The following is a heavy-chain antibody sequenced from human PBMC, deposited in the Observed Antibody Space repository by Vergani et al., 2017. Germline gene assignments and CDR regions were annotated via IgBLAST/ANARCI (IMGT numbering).Heavy chain of an antibody. CDR3: ARGGGRMYDFWGDPFDD. J-gene: IGHJ4*02. D-gene: IGHD3-3*01. CDR1: GGSISSGGYS. CDR2: IYHSGST. Sequence: QLQLQESGSGLVKPSQTLSLTCAVSGGSISSGGYSWSWIRQPPGKGLGWMGYIYHSGSTYYNPSLKSRVTISVDRSKNQFSLKLSSVTAADTAVYYCARGGGRMYDFWGDPFDDWGQGTLVTVSS. V-gene: IGHV4-30-2*01.